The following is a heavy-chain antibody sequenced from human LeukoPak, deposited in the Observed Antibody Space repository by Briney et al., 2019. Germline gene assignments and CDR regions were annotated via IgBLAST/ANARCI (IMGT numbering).Heavy chain of an antibody. CDR2: ISGSGGST. J-gene: IGHJ4*02. CDR3: AKGVGYCSGGSCQQFDY. D-gene: IGHD2-15*01. Sequence: GGSLRLSCAASGFTFSSYAMSWVRQAPGKGLKWVSAISGSGGSTYYADSVKGRITISRDNSKNTLYLQMNSMRAEDTAVYYCAKGVGYCSGGSCQQFDYWGQGTLVTVSS. CDR1: GFTFSSYA. V-gene: IGHV3-23*01.